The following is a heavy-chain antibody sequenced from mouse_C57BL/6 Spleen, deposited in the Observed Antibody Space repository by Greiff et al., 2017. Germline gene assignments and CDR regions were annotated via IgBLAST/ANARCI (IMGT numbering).Heavy chain of an antibody. J-gene: IGHJ1*03. CDR3: AMGVTTVVATYPNWYFDV. CDR1: GYTFTGYW. CDR2: ILPGSGST. V-gene: IGHV1-9*01. Sequence: QVQLQQSGAELMKPGASVKLSCKATGYTFTGYWIEWVKQRPGHGLEWIGEILPGSGSTNYNEKFKGKATFTADTSSNTAYMQLSSLTTEDSAIYYCAMGVTTVVATYPNWYFDVWGTGTTVTVSS. D-gene: IGHD1-1*01.